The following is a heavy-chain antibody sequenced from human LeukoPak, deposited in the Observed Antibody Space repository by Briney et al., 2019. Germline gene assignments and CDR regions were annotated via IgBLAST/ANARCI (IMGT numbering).Heavy chain of an antibody. J-gene: IGHJ4*02. CDR2: IIPIFGTA. V-gene: IGHV1-69*13. CDR1: GGTFSSYA. Sequence: GASVKVSCKASGGTFSSYAISWVRQAPGQGLEWMGGIIPIFGTANYAQKFQGRVTITADESTSTAYMELSSLRSEDKAVYYCASWVRPYSSGWYEGYWGQGTLVTVSS. CDR3: ASWVRPYSSGWYEGY. D-gene: IGHD6-19*01.